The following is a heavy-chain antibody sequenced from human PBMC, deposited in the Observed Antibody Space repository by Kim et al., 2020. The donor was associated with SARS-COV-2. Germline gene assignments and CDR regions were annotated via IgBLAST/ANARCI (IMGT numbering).Heavy chain of an antibody. CDR2: IGSGGSPT. Sequence: GGSLRLSCAASGFTFSNYGMNWVRRAPGKGLEWLTYIGSGGSPTAYADSVKGRFTISRXNAKNSLYLQMNSLRDEDTAIYYCARSFNXXXWGQGTTVTVSS. CDR3: ARSFNXXX. J-gene: IGHJ6*02. V-gene: IGHV3-48*02. CDR1: GFTFSNYG.